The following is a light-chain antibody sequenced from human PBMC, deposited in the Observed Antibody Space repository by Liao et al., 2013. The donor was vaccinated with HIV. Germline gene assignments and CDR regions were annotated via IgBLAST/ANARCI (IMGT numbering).Light chain of an antibody. V-gene: IGLV3-1*01. Sequence: SYELTQPPSVSVSPGETASVTCSGDKLGDQYVSWYQQRPGQSPILVIYEDTKRPSGIPERFSGSISGNTATLTISGTQAMDEADYYCQTWDRSLGVFGTGTKVTVL. CDR1: KLGDQY. CDR2: EDT. CDR3: QTWDRSLGV. J-gene: IGLJ1*01.